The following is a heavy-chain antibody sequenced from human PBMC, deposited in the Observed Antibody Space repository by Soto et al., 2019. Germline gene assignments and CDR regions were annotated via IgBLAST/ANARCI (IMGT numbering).Heavy chain of an antibody. CDR1: GYSITSGGYY. Sequence: PSETLSLTCFVSGYSITSGGYYWSWIRHHPGKGLDLIGSFYSSGSIIYNPSLRSRVSISGDTSSNQFSMSLTSVTAADTARYYCARMYSSGSGWFHPWGQGTLVTVSS. D-gene: IGHD6-19*01. CDR2: FYSSGSI. J-gene: IGHJ5*02. V-gene: IGHV4-31*03. CDR3: ARMYSSGSGWFHP.